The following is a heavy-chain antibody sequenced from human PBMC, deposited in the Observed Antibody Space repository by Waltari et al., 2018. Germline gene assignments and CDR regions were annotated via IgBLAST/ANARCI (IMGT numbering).Heavy chain of an antibody. Sequence: QVQLVQSGAAVKKPGSSVKVSCKASGGTFSSYAISWVRQAPGQGLEWMGWINPNSGGTNYAQKFQGRVTMTRDTSISTAYMELSRLRSDDTAVYYCARQYCSGGSCYSNYYYGMDVWGQGTTVTVSS. CDR3: ARQYCSGGSCYSNYYYGMDV. D-gene: IGHD2-15*01. CDR2: INPNSGGT. V-gene: IGHV1-2*02. J-gene: IGHJ6*02. CDR1: GGTFSSYA.